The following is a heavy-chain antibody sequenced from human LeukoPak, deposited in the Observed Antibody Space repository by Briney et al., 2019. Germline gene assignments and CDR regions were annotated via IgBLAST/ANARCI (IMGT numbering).Heavy chain of an antibody. J-gene: IGHJ6*02. CDR3: ARDNCSGGSCFHASYYYGMDV. D-gene: IGHD2-15*01. Sequence: SEALSLTCTVSGGPISASGYYWGWVRQPPGKGLEWIGSVFYSGSTFYNPSLKSRVSISVDTSKKQFSLKLTSVTAADTAVYYCARDNCSGGSCFHASYYYGMDVWGQGTTVTVSS. CDR2: VFYSGST. CDR1: GGPISASGYY. V-gene: IGHV4-39*07.